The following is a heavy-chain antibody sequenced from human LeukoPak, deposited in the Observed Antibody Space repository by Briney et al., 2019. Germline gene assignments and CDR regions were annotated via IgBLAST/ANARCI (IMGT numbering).Heavy chain of an antibody. D-gene: IGHD6-19*01. J-gene: IGHJ6*03. CDR1: GFTFSSYG. V-gene: IGHV3-23*01. CDR2: ISGSGDST. CDR3: ARRSSSGWYPDYYYYYMDV. Sequence: PGGSLRLSCAASGFTFSSYGMSWVRQAPGKGLEWVSAISGSGDSTNYADSVKGRFTISRDNSKNTLYLKMNSLRGEDTAVYYCARRSSSGWYPDYYYYYMDVWGKGTTVTISS.